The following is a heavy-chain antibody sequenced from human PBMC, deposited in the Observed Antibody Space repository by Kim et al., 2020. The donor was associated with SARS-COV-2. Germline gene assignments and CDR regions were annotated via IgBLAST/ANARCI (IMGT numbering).Heavy chain of an antibody. J-gene: IGHJ5*02. CDR3: ARDGGTRWGWFDP. D-gene: IGHD2-15*01. CDR2: IYYSGST. CDR1: GGSISSGGYY. V-gene: IGHV4-31*03. Sequence: SETLSLTCTVSGGSISSGGYYWSWIRQHPGKGLEWIGYIYYSGSTYYNPSLKSRVTISVDTSKNQFSLKLSSVTAADTAVYYCARDGGTRWGWFDPWGQGTLVTVSS.